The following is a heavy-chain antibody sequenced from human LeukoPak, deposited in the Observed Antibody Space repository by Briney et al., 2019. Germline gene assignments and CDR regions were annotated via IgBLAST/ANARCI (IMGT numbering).Heavy chain of an antibody. V-gene: IGHV4-30-2*01. D-gene: IGHD6-19*01. CDR1: GGSFSGYS. Sequence: SETLSLTCAVYGGSFSGYSWSWIRQPPGKGLEWIGYIYHSGSTYYNPSLKSRVTISVDRSKNQFSLKLSSVTAADTAVYYCARVGARYSSGWFPYYFDYWGQGTLVTVSS. CDR2: IYHSGST. J-gene: IGHJ4*02. CDR3: ARVGARYSSGWFPYYFDY.